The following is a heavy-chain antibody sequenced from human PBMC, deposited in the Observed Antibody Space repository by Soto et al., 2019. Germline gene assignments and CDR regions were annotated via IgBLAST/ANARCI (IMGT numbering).Heavy chain of an antibody. CDR3: RRGYNGMDV. CDR1: GGSFSGYY. CDR2: INHSGST. V-gene: IGHV4-34*01. Sequence: SETLSLTCAVYGGSFSGYYWSWIRQPPGKGLEWIGEINHSGSTNYNPSLKSGVTISVGTSKNQFSLKRSSVTPADTAVYYCRRGYNGMDVGGQGTNVTVSS. D-gene: IGHD3-10*01. J-gene: IGHJ6*02.